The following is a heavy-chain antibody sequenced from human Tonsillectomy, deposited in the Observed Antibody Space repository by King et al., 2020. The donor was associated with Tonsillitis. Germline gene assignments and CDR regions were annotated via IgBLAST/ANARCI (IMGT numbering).Heavy chain of an antibody. CDR1: GFIFSCYS. CDR3: ARDFAMDV. J-gene: IGHJ6*02. CDR2: ISSRSNYI. V-gene: IGHV3-21*01. Sequence: VQLVESGGGLVKSGGSLRLSCAASGFIFSCYSMNWVRHAPGKGLEWVSSISSRSNYIYYADSVKGRFTSSRDNAKNSLYLQMNSLRAEDTAMYYCARDFAMDVWGQGTTVTVSS.